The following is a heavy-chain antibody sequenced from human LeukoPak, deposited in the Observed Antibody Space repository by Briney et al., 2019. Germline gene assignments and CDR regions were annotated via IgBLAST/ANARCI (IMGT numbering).Heavy chain of an antibody. CDR2: INSGGSST. Sequence: QPGGSLRLSCAASGFTFSSYWMHWVRQGPGKGLVWVSRINSGGSSTSYADSVKGRFTISRDNAKNTLFLQMNSLRDEDTAVYYCAGGVGATTVDYWGQGTLVTVSS. V-gene: IGHV3-74*01. J-gene: IGHJ4*02. CDR1: GFTFSSYW. CDR3: AGGVGATTVDY. D-gene: IGHD1-26*01.